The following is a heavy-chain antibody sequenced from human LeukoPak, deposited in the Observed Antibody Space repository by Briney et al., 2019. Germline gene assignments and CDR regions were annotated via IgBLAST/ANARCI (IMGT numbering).Heavy chain of an antibody. Sequence: PSETLSLTCTVSGGSISSYYWSWIRQPAGKGLEWIGRIHTSGSTNYNPSLKSRVTMSVDTSKNQFSLKLSSVTAADTAVYYCARTPDYYGSGRRFDYWGQGTLVTVSS. CDR3: ARTPDYYGSGRRFDY. J-gene: IGHJ4*02. V-gene: IGHV4-4*07. CDR2: IHTSGST. CDR1: GGSISSYY. D-gene: IGHD3-10*01.